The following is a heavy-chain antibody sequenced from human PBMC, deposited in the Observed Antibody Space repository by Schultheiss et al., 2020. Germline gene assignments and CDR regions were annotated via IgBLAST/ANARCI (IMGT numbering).Heavy chain of an antibody. CDR1: GYTFTSYG. Sequence: ASVKVSCKASGYTFTSYGISWVRQAPGQGLEWMGWISAYNGNTNYAQKLQGRVTMTRNTSISTAYMELSSLRSEDTAVYYCANGTAMDVWGQGTTVTVSS. CDR3: ANGTAMDV. J-gene: IGHJ6*02. V-gene: IGHV1-18*01. CDR2: ISAYNGNT. D-gene: IGHD1-1*01.